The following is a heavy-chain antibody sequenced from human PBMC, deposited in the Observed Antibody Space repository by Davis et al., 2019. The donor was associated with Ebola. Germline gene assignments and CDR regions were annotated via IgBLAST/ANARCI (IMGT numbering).Heavy chain of an antibody. D-gene: IGHD2-15*01. V-gene: IGHV4-34*01. CDR3: ARGRLVVAARNYYYYYGMDV. J-gene: IGHJ6*02. Sequence: MPSETLSLTCAVYGGSFSGYYWSWIRQPPGKGLEWIGEINHSGSTNYNPSLKSRVTISVDTSKNQFSLKPSSVTAADTAVYYCARGRLVVAARNYYYYYGMDVWGQGTTVTVSS. CDR2: INHSGST. CDR1: GGSFSGYY.